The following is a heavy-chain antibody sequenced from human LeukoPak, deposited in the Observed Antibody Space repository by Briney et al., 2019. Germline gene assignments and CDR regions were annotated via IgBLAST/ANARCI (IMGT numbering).Heavy chain of an antibody. CDR1: GYTFTGYY. J-gene: IGHJ4*02. CDR3: ARYSSSCHCFDY. Sequence: GASVKVSCKASGYTFTGYYMHWVRQAPGQGLEWMGRINPNSGGTNYAQKFQGRVTMTRDTSISTAYMELSRLRSDDTAVYYCARYSSSCHCFDYWGQGTLVTVSS. V-gene: IGHV1-2*06. D-gene: IGHD6-6*01. CDR2: INPNSGGT.